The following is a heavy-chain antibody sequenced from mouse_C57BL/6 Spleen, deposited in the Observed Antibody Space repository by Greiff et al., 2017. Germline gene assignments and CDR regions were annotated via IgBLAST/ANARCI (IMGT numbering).Heavy chain of an antibody. CDR1: GFTFSSYA. CDR3: ARDYYGNSYYFDY. CDR2: ISDGGSYT. D-gene: IGHD2-1*01. V-gene: IGHV5-4*01. Sequence: EVKLMESGGGLVKPGGSLKLSCAASGFTFSSYAMSWVRQTPEKRLEWVATISDGGSYTYYPDNVKGRFTISRDNAKNNLYLQMSQLKSEDTAMYYCARDYYGNSYYFDYWGQGTTLTVSS. J-gene: IGHJ2*01.